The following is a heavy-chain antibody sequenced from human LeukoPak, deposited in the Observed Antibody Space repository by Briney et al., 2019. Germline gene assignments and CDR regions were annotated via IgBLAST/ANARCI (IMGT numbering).Heavy chain of an antibody. CDR3: ARGPSYGSGSYNIYGIDY. V-gene: IGHV1-8*01. CDR1: GYTFTSYD. D-gene: IGHD3-10*01. CDR2: MNPNSAST. J-gene: IGHJ4*02. Sequence: ASVKVPCKASGYTFTSYDINWVRQATGQGLEWMGWMNPNSASTGYAQKFQGRVTMTRDTSISTAYMELSSLTSEDTAVYYCARGPSYGSGSYNIYGIDYWGQGTLVTVSS.